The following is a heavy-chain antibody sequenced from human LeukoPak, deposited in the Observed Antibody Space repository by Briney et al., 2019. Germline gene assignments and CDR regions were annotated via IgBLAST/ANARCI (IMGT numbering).Heavy chain of an antibody. CDR3: AFDWGFDY. J-gene: IGHJ4*02. Sequence: GGSLRLSCAVSGFSSSNYAMSWVRQAPGKGLEWVSSITSSGDDTFYAASVKGRFTISRDNTWDTVFLQMNSLKVDDTAVYYCAFDWGFDYWCQGTLVTVSS. CDR1: GFSSSNYA. V-gene: IGHV3-23*01. D-gene: IGHD3-16*01. CDR2: ITSSGDDT.